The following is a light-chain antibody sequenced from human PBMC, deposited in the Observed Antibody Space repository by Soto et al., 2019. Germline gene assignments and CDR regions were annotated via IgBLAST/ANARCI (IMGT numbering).Light chain of an antibody. CDR3: QQCGSSPT. J-gene: IGKJ4*01. V-gene: IGKV3-20*01. CDR2: GAT. Sequence: EIVLTQSPVTLSFSPGERATLSCRASQSVSRTFLAWYQQKPGQAPRLLIHGATNRATGIPDRFTVSGSGTDFTLTVSRLEPEDFALYFCQQCGSSPTFGGGTKVEIK. CDR1: QSVSRTF.